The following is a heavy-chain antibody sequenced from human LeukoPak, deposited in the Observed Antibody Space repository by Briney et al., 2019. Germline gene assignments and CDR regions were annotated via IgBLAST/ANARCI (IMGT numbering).Heavy chain of an antibody. V-gene: IGHV3-74*01. Sequence: GRSLRLSCAASGFTFSSYGMHWVRQAPGKGLVWVSRINTDGDSTTYADSVKGRFTISRDNAKNTLYLQMNSLRAEDTAVYYCGRGFSIVPAGIPDYWGLGTLVTVSS. CDR3: GRGFSIVPAGIPDY. CDR2: INTDGDST. D-gene: IGHD2-2*02. CDR1: GFTFSSYG. J-gene: IGHJ4*02.